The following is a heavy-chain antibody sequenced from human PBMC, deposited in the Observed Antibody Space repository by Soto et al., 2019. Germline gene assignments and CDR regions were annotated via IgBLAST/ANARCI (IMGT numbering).Heavy chain of an antibody. J-gene: IGHJ5*02. V-gene: IGHV1-69*01. D-gene: IGHD6-13*01. CDR1: GGTFSSYA. CDR2: IIPIFGTA. CDR3: ASGVEESSSWYNWFDL. Sequence: QVQLVQSGAEVKKPGSSVKVSCKASGGTFSSYAISWVRQAPGQGLEWMGGIIPIFGTANYAQKFQGRVTITADEPTSTAYMELSSLRSEDTAVYYCASGVEESSSWYNWFDLWGQGTLVTVSS.